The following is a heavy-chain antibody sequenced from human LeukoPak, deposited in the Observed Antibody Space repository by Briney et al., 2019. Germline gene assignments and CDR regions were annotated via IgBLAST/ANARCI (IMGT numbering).Heavy chain of an antibody. V-gene: IGHV3-23*01. J-gene: IGHJ4*02. CDR2: ISGSGTNT. CDR3: AKSIIPVIALNYFDY. D-gene: IGHD3-22*01. CDR1: GFTFSSYA. Sequence: VHLGGSLRLSCAASGFTFSSYAMNWVRQAPGKGLEWVSTISGSGTNTYYADSVKGRFTISRDNSKNTLYLQMNSLRAEDTAVYYCAKSIIPVIALNYFDYWGQGTLVTVSS.